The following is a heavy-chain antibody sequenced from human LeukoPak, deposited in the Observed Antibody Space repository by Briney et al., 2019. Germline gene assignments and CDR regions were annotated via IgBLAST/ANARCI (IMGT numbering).Heavy chain of an antibody. CDR1: GFTFSSYG. J-gene: IGHJ4*02. CDR3: AKEGQYADYFDY. CDR2: ISYDGSNK. V-gene: IGHV3-30*18. Sequence: QPGGSLRLSCAASGFTFSSYGMHWVRQAPGKGLEWVAVISYDGSNKNYADSVKGRFTISRDNSKNTLYLQMNSLRAEDTAVYYCAKEGQYADYFDYWGQGTLVTVSS. D-gene: IGHD2-2*01.